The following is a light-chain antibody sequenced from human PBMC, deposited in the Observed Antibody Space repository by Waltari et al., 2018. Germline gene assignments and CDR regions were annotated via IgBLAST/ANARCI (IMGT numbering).Light chain of an antibody. CDR2: DAS. CDR1: QSVRKY. J-gene: IGKJ2*01. CDR3: QQTYTVPRS. V-gene: IGKV1-39*01. Sequence: DIQMTQSPPSLSASVGDTVTMTCRASQSVRKYLTWFQQKPGEAPKLLIHDASSLGFGVPSRFSGSGSETDFTLTIAGLQREDVGTYYCQQTYTVPRSFGQGTKVE.